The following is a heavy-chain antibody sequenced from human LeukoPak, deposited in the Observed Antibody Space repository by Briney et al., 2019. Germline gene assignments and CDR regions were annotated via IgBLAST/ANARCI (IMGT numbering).Heavy chain of an antibody. CDR3: AGEDYFDTSGYASRRFDI. Sequence: SETLSLTCTVSGASISDYYWTWIRQPPGKGLEWIGHIYYSGNTIYNPSLKSRVTISIDTSKNQFSLKLSSVTTADTAVYYCAGEDYFDTSGYASRRFDIWGQGTMVTVSS. D-gene: IGHD3-22*01. J-gene: IGHJ3*02. V-gene: IGHV4-59*01. CDR2: IYYSGNT. CDR1: GASISDYY.